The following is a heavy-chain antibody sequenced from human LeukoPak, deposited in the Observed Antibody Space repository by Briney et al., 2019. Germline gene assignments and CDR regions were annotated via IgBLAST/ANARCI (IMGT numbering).Heavy chain of an antibody. CDR2: IYYSGST. Sequence: KSSETLSLTCSVSGVSISPYYWSWIRQSPGKGLECIGYIYYSGSTNYNPSLKSRVTISLDTSKNQFSLRLTSVTAADTAVYYCARGTTVATRHYYSYYMDAWGRGTTVTVSS. CDR3: ARGTTVATRHYYSYYMDA. V-gene: IGHV4-59*01. D-gene: IGHD4-23*01. CDR1: GVSISPYY. J-gene: IGHJ6*03.